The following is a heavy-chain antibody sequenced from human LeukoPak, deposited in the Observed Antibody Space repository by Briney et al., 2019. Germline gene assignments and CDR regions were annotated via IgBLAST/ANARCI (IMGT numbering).Heavy chain of an antibody. V-gene: IGHV3-7*01. CDR2: IKQDGSEE. CDR3: ASWVGRDY. D-gene: IGHD2-15*01. CDR1: GFSISTYW. J-gene: IGHJ4*02. Sequence: GGSLRLSCAASGFSISTYWMTWVRQAPWKGLERVANIKQDGSEEYYVDSVKGRFTVSRDNAKNSLYLQMNSLRAEDTAVYYCASWVGRDYWGQGTLVTVSS.